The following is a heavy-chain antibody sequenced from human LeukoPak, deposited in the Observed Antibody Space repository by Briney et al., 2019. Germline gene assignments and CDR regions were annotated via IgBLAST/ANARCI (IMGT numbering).Heavy chain of an antibody. CDR2: IRYDGSNK. D-gene: IGHD4-17*01. CDR3: ATVPYCDPEY. J-gene: IGHJ4*01. CDR1: GFTFSSYG. Sequence: WGSLRLSCAASGFTFSSYGMHWVRQAPGKGLEWVAFIRYDGSNKYYADSVNGRSTISEENYKNTLHLQMNRLGADATAVYYCATVPYCDPEYWGNGAMVTASS. V-gene: IGHV3-30*02.